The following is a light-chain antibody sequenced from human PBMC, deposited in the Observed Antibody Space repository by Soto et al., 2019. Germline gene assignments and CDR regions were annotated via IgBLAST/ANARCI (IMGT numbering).Light chain of an antibody. CDR1: SSDIGNNY. V-gene: IGLV1-47*02. Sequence: QPVLTQPPSASGTPGQRVTISCSGSSSDIGNNYVYWYQHLPGTAPKLLIYANNQRPSGVPDRFSGSNSGASASLAISGLRSEDEADYYCAAWDGSLRGLVLGGGTKVTVL. CDR3: AAWDGSLRGLV. J-gene: IGLJ3*02. CDR2: ANN.